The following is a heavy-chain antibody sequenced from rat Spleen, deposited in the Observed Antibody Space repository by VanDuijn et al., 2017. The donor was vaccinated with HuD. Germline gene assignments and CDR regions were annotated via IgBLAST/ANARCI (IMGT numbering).Heavy chain of an antibody. J-gene: IGHJ2*01. CDR2: ISPSGGST. V-gene: IGHV5-27*01. CDR1: GFTFSNYD. Sequence: EVQLVESGGGLVQPGRSLKLSCAASGFTFSNYDMAWVRQAPTKGLEWVASISPSGGSTYYRDSVKGRFTVSRDNAKSTLYLQMDSLRSEDTATYYCTKGGNYDFDYWGQGVMVTVSS. D-gene: IGHD1-10*01. CDR3: TKGGNYDFDY.